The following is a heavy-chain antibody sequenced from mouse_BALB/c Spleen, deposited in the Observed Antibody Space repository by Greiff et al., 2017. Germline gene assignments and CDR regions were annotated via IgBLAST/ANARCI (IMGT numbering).Heavy chain of an antibody. D-gene: IGHD4-1*01. Sequence: VKLVESGPGLVAPSHSLSITCTASGFSLTSYGVHWVRQPPGKGLEWLGVIWAGGSTNYNSALMSRLSISKDNSKSQVFLKMNSLQTDDTAMYYCARDLSNWDWFAYWGQGTLVTVSA. CDR2: IWAGGST. CDR3: ARDLSNWDWFAY. J-gene: IGHJ3*01. CDR1: GFSLTSYG. V-gene: IGHV2-9*02.